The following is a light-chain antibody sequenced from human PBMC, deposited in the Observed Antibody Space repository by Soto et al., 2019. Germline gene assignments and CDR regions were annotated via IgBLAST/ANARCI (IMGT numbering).Light chain of an antibody. CDR3: SSYTSSSTLV. Sequence: QSALSQPASVSGSPGQSITISCTGTSSDLGSYNFVSWYQHQPGKAPKLIIYEVNNRSSGISNRFSGSKSGNTASLTISGLQAEDEADFYCSSYTSSSTLVFGTGTKLTVL. CDR2: EVN. V-gene: IGLV2-14*01. CDR1: SSDLGSYNF. J-gene: IGLJ1*01.